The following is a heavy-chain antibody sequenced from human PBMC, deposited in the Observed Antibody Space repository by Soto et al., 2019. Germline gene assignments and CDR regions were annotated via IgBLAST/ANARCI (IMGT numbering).Heavy chain of an antibody. CDR3: TSVTIAGARNGFDS. CDR2: INPRGGSA. V-gene: IGHV1-46*03. D-gene: IGHD2-21*01. CDR1: GYSFTIHY. J-gene: IGHJ3*02. Sequence: ASVKVSCKASGYSFTIHYILWVLQAPGQGLEWMGIINPRGGSASYAQKFQGRITMTRDTSTSTVHMELSSLRSEDTAAYFCTSVTIAGARNGFDSWGQVTMVTVAS.